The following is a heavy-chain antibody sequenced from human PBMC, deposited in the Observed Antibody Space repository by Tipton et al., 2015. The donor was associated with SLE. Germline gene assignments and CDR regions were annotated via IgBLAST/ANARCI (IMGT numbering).Heavy chain of an antibody. CDR2: IYYSGST. Sequence: LRLSCTVSGGSISSSSYYWGWFRQPPGKGLEWIGSIYYSGSTYYNPSLKSRVTISVDTSKNQFSLKLSSVTAADTAVYYCARARVEYSSSDFDYWGQGTLITVSS. J-gene: IGHJ4*02. CDR1: GGSISSSSYY. CDR3: ARARVEYSSSDFDY. V-gene: IGHV4-39*07. D-gene: IGHD6-6*01.